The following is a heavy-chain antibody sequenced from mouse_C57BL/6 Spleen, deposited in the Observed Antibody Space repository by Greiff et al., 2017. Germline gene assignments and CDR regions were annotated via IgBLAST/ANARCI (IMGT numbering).Heavy chain of an antibody. V-gene: IGHV1-72*01. D-gene: IGHD1-1*01. Sequence: QVQLQQPGAELVKPGASVKLSCKASGYTFTSYWMHWVKQRPGRGLEWIGRIDPNSGGTKYNEKFKSKATLTVDKPSSTAYMQLSSLTSDDSAVYCCAVLLQYPAMDYWGQGTSVTVSS. CDR2: IDPNSGGT. CDR3: AVLLQYPAMDY. J-gene: IGHJ4*01. CDR1: GYTFTSYW.